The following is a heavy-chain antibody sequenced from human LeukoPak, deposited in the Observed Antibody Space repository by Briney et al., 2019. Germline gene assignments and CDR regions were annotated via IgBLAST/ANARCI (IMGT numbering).Heavy chain of an antibody. CDR2: ISSSSTI. V-gene: IGHV3-48*01. Sequence: GGPLRLSCAASGFTFSSYSMNWVRQAPGKGLEWVSYISSSSTIYYADSVKGRFTISRDNAKNSLYLQMNSLRAEDTAVYYCARLTTTVTTQADWGQGTLVTVSS. CDR3: ARLTTTVTTQAD. J-gene: IGHJ4*02. D-gene: IGHD4-17*01. CDR1: GFTFSSYS.